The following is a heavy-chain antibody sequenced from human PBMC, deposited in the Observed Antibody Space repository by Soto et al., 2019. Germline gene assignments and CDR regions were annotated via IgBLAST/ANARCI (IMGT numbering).Heavy chain of an antibody. Sequence: SETLSLTCVVSGGSISSTTHYSWGWIRRPPGQGLEWIGYIYDTGNTYYNPSLKSRVTISLDRSQNQFALKVKSVTAADTAVYYCVRGSSGVWNYFDPWGQG. J-gene: IGHJ5*02. CDR2: IYDTGNT. V-gene: IGHV4-30-2*01. D-gene: IGHD1-7*01. CDR3: VRGSSGVWNYFDP. CDR1: GGSISSTTHYS.